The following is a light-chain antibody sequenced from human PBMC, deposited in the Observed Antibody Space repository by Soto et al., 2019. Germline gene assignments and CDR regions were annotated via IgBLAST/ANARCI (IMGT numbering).Light chain of an antibody. CDR2: APS. V-gene: IGKV1-27*01. J-gene: IGKJ3*01. CDR3: QKYDRAPGT. Sequence: DIQMTQSPSYLSASVGDRVTITCRASQGISHYLAWYQQKPGKVHKLLIYAPSTLQSVVPSRFSGDGSGTDFTLTITSLQPEDVASYYCQKYDRAPGTFGPGTKVEIK. CDR1: QGISHY.